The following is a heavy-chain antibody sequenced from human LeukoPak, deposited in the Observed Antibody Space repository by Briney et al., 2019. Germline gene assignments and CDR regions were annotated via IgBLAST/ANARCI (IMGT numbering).Heavy chain of an antibody. CDR1: GFTFNNCG. V-gene: IGHV3-23*01. CDR2: ITTSGDNK. D-gene: IGHD3-22*01. CDR3: AKGSTSGYYLALDF. J-gene: IGHJ4*02. Sequence: PGGSLRLSCAASGFTFNNCGMTWVRQAPGKGLEWVSTITTSGDNKYYADSVKGRFTISRDNPKNTVILQMSSPRAEDSALYYCAKGSTSGYYLALDFWGQGILVTVSS.